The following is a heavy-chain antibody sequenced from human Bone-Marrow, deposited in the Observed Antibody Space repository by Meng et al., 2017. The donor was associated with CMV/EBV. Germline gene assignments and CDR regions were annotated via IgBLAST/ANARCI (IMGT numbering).Heavy chain of an antibody. V-gene: IGHV5-51*01. D-gene: IGHD3-3*01. J-gene: IGHJ4*02. Sequence: GGSLRLSCKGSGYSFTSYWIGWVRQMPGKGLEWMGIIYPGDSDTRYSPSFQGQVTISADKSISTAYLQWSSLKASDTAMYYCARSLTSDYFDYWGQGTLVTVSS. CDR1: GYSFTSYW. CDR2: IYPGDSDT. CDR3: ARSLTSDYFDY.